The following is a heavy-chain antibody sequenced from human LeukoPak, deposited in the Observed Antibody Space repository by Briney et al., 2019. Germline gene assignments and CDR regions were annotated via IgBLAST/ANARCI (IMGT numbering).Heavy chain of an antibody. J-gene: IGHJ3*02. V-gene: IGHV1-69*01. D-gene: IGHD5-24*01. CDR2: IIPIFGTA. CDR3: ARAWQVEIQAFDI. Sequence: SVKVSCKASGGTFSSYAISWVRQAPGQGLEWMGGIIPIFGTANYAQKFQGRATITADESTSTAYMELSSLRSEDTAVYYCARAWQVEIQAFDIWGQGTMVTVSS. CDR1: GGTFSSYA.